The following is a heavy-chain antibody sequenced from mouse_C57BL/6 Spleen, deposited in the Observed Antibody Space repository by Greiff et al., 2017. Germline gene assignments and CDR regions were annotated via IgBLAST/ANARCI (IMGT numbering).Heavy chain of an antibody. V-gene: IGHV2-2*01. CDR2: IWSGGST. CDR3: ARQGAQDTAFAY. D-gene: IGHD3-2*02. Sequence: VKLLESGPGLVQPSQSLSITCTVSGFSLTSYGVHWVRQSPGKGLEWLGVIWSGGSTDYNAAFISRLSISKDNSKSQVFFKMNSLQADETDKYYSARQGAQDTAFAYWGQGTLVTVSA. CDR1: GFSLTSYG. J-gene: IGHJ3*01.